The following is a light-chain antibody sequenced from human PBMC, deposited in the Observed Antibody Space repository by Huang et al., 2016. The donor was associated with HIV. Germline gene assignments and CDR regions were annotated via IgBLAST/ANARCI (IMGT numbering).Light chain of an antibody. V-gene: IGKV3-11*01. CDR2: DAT. CDR3: QQRIQWPRLT. Sequence: EIVLTQSPATLSLSPGERATISCRASQKITSFLAWYRQKPDQAPRLLIFDATNRATGTPARFSGSGSGTDFTLTIHSLEPEDFAVYYCQQRIQWPRLTFGGGTRVEMK. CDR1: QKITSF. J-gene: IGKJ4*01.